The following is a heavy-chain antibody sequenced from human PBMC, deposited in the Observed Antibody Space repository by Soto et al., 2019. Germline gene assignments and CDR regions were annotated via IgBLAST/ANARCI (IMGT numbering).Heavy chain of an antibody. Sequence: SETLSLTCAVYGGSFSGYYWSWTRQPPGKGLEWIGEINHSGSTNYNPSLKSRVTISVDTSKNQFSLKLSSVTAADTAVYYCARSDYYDSSGYYRYYYYYGMDVRGQGTTVTVSS. D-gene: IGHD3-22*01. J-gene: IGHJ6*02. CDR3: ARSDYYDSSGYYRYYYYYGMDV. CDR1: GGSFSGYY. CDR2: INHSGST. V-gene: IGHV4-34*01.